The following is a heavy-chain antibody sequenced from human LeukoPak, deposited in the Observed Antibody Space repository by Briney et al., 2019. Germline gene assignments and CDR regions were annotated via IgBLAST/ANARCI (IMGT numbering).Heavy chain of an antibody. CDR2: INHSGST. D-gene: IGHD6-19*01. CDR3: ARRLGIAVFDY. CDR1: GGSFSGYY. Sequence: PSETLSLTCAVYGGSFSGYYWSWIRQPPGKGLEWIGEINHSGSTNYNPSLKSRVTISVDTSKNQFSLKLSSVTAADTAVYHCARRLGIAVFDYWGQGTLVTVSS. J-gene: IGHJ4*02. V-gene: IGHV4-34*01.